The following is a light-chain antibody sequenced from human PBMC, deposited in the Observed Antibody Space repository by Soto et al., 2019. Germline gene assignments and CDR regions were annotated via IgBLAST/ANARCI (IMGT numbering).Light chain of an antibody. CDR1: QSVSSN. CDR3: QQYNNWPPYP. V-gene: IGKV3-15*01. CDR2: GAS. J-gene: IGKJ2*01. Sequence: EIVMMQSPATLSVSPGERATLSCRASQSVSSNLAWYQQKPGQAPRLLIYGASTRATGIPARFSGSGSGTEFTLTISSLQSEDFAVYYCQQYNNWPPYPFGQGTKVDI.